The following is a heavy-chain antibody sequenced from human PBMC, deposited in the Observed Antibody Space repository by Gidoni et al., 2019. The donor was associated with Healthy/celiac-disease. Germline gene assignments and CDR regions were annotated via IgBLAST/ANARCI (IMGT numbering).Heavy chain of an antibody. J-gene: IGHJ4*02. CDR2: INHSGST. Sequence: QVQLQQWGAGLLKPSETLSLPCAVYGGSFSGYYWSWIRQPPGKGLEWIGEINHSGSTNYNPSLKSRVTISVDTSKNQFSLKLSSVTAADTAVYYCARGGLSRRIDYWGQGTLVTVSS. D-gene: IGHD6-13*01. CDR1: GGSFSGYY. CDR3: ARGGLSRRIDY. V-gene: IGHV4-34*01.